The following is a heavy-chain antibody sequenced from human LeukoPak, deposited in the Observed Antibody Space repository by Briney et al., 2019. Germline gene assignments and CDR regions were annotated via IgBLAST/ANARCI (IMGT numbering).Heavy chain of an antibody. CDR1: GFTFSTYS. D-gene: IGHD1-26*01. CDR3: ASGGGGSYFGDAFDI. Sequence: GGSLRLSCAASGFTFSTYSMNWVRQAPGKGLEWVSSISSSSSYMYYADSVKGRYTISRDNAKNSLYLQMNSLRAEDTAVYYCASGGGGSYFGDAFDIWGQGTMVTVSS. CDR2: ISSSSSYM. V-gene: IGHV3-21*01. J-gene: IGHJ3*02.